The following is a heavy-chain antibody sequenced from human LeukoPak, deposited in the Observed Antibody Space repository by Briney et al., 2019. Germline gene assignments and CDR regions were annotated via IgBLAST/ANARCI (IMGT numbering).Heavy chain of an antibody. D-gene: IGHD3-9*01. CDR2: IYYSGST. CDR3: ARGPDILTGYPLDY. J-gene: IGHJ4*02. CDR1: GGSISSYY. Sequence: SETLSLTCTVSGGSISSYYWSWIRQTPGKGLEWIGYIYYSGSTNYNPSLKSRVTISVDTSKNQFSLKLSSVTAADTAVYYCARGPDILTGYPLDYWGQGTLVTVSS. V-gene: IGHV4-59*01.